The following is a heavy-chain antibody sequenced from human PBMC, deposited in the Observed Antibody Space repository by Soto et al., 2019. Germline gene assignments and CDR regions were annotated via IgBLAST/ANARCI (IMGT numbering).Heavy chain of an antibody. D-gene: IGHD3-22*01. CDR2: IYYSGST. CDR1: GGSISSSSYY. J-gene: IGHJ4*02. Sequence: SETLSLTCTVSGGSISSSSYYWGWIRQPPGKGLEWIGSIYYSGSTYYNPSLKSRVTISVDTSKNQFSLKLSSVTAADTAVYYCARRYYYDSSGYSPHFDYWGQGTLVTVSS. CDR3: ARRYYYDSSGYSPHFDY. V-gene: IGHV4-39*01.